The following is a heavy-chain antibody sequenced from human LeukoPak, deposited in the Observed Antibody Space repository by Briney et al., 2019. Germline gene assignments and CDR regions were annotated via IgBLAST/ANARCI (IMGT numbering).Heavy chain of an antibody. CDR1: GGSISSYY. J-gene: IGHJ4*02. CDR3: ARGGLELENDY. CDR2: IYYSGST. V-gene: IGHV4-59*01. D-gene: IGHD1-7*01. Sequence: SEALSLTCTVSGGSISSYYWSWLRQPPGKGLEWIGYIYYSGSTNYNPSLKSRVTISVDTSKNQFSLKLSSVTAADTAVYYCARGGLELENDYWGQGTLVTVSS.